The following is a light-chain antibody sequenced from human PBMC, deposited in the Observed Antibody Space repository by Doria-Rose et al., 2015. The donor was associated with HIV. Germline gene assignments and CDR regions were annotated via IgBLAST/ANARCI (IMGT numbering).Light chain of an antibody. J-gene: IGKJ1*01. V-gene: IGKV3-20*01. CDR1: QSVSDNY. CDR3: HQYASSRT. CDR2: GAS. Sequence: EIVLTQSPGTLSLSPGERATLSCRASQSVSDNYLAWYQQRPGQSPRLLIYGASSRATDIPDRFSGSGSGTDFTLTISRLDPEDFAVYYCHQYASSRTFGQGTKVEIK.